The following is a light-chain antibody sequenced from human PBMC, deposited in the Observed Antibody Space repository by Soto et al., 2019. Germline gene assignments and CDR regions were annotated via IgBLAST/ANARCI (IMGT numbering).Light chain of an antibody. CDR3: SSYAGSNNLI. V-gene: IGLV2-8*01. J-gene: IGLJ2*01. CDR2: EVS. CDR1: SSDVGGYNY. Sequence: QSALTQPPSASGSPGQSVTISCTGTSSDVGGYNYVSWYQHHPGKAPKLIIYEVSKRPSGVPDRFSGSKSGNTASLTVSELQAEDEADYYCSSYAGSNNLIFGGGTKVTVL.